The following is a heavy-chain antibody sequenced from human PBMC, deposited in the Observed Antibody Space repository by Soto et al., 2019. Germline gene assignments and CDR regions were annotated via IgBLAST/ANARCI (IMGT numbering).Heavy chain of an antibody. V-gene: IGHV4-59*01. Sequence: SETLSLTCTGSGGAIRSYYWSWIRQPPGKGLEWIGYIYYSGSTNYNPSLKSRVTISVDTSKNQFSLNLNSVTTADTAVYYCARDARCSSTRCYAGTGFDPWGQGDLVTVSS. D-gene: IGHD2-2*01. CDR3: ARDARCSSTRCYAGTGFDP. CDR1: GGAIRSYY. CDR2: IYYSGST. J-gene: IGHJ5*02.